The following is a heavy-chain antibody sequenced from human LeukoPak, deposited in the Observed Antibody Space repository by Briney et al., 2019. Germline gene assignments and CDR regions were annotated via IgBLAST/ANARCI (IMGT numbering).Heavy chain of an antibody. D-gene: IGHD3-16*01. CDR1: GDSVSSNSAA. Sequence: SQTLSLTCAISGDSVSSNSAAWNWIRQSPTRGIEWLGRTYYRSKWNNDYAESVKSRITINADTSKNQFSLQVDSVTPEDTAVYYCARDLCWGSYYFDYWGQGILVTVSS. CDR2: TYYRSKWNN. V-gene: IGHV6-1*01. CDR3: ARDLCWGSYYFDY. J-gene: IGHJ4*02.